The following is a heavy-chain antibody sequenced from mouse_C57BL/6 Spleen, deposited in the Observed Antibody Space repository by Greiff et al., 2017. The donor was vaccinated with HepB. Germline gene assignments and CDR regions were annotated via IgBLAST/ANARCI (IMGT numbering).Heavy chain of an antibody. Sequence: QVQLQQPGAELVKPGASVKMSCKASGYTFTSYWITWVKQRPGQGLEWIGDIYPGSGSTNYNEKFKSKATLTVDTSSSTAYMQLSSLTSEDSAVYYCARTHYYGSRAMDYWGQGTSVTVSS. V-gene: IGHV1-55*01. CDR3: ARTHYYGSRAMDY. CDR1: GYTFTSYW. D-gene: IGHD1-1*01. CDR2: IYPGSGST. J-gene: IGHJ4*01.